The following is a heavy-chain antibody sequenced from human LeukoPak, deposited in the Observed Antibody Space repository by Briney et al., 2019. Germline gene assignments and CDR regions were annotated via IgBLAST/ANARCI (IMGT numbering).Heavy chain of an antibody. J-gene: IGHJ4*02. V-gene: IGHV1-2*02. Sequence: ASVKVSCKASGNTFTAYYIHWVRQTPGQGREWMGWIYPNNGVTNYAQKFQGRVTMTPDTSLSTAYMWLSRLTSDGTALYYRSRSRGYCSGGSCLFDYWGQGTLVTVSS. CDR2: IYPNNGVT. CDR1: GNTFTAYY. D-gene: IGHD2-15*01. CDR3: SRSRGYCSGGSCLFDY.